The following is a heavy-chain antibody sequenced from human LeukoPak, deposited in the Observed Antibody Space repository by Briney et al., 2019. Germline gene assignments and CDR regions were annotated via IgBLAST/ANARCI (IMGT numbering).Heavy chain of an antibody. Sequence: STYYNPSLKSRVTISVDTSKNQFSLKLSSVTAADTAVYYCARSADLLWFGESPYYYYGMDVWGQGTTVTVSS. CDR3: ARSADLLWFGESPYYYYGMDV. J-gene: IGHJ6*02. V-gene: IGHV4-31*02. D-gene: IGHD3-10*01. CDR2: ST.